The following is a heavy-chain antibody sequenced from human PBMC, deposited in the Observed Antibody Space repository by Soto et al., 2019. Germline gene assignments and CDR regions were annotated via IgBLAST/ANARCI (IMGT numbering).Heavy chain of an antibody. CDR1: GGSITNIY. CDR2: IYSDGNT. CDR3: ARGGWSLDY. D-gene: IGHD2-15*01. V-gene: IGHV4-59*01. J-gene: IGHJ4*02. Sequence: QVQLQESGPGQVKPSETLSLTCTVSGGSITNIYWSWIRQPPGKGLEWIGYIYSDGNTKYNPSLRSRVTMSVDTSKHQFSLRLTSVTAADTAVYHCARGGWSLDYWGQGTLVTVSA.